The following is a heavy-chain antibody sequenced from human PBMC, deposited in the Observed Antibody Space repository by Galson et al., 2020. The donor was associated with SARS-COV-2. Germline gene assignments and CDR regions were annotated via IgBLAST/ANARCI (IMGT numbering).Heavy chain of an antibody. CDR1: GFTFSSYS. J-gene: IGHJ4*02. D-gene: IGHD3-10*01. Sequence: GGSLRLSCAASGFTFSSYSMNWVRQAPGKGLEWVSSISSSSSYIYYADSVKGRFTISRDNAKNSLYLQMNSLRAEDTAVYYCASNYGRVVSGSYWGQGTLVTVSS. CDR3: ASNYGRVVSGSY. V-gene: IGHV3-21*01. CDR2: ISSSSSYI.